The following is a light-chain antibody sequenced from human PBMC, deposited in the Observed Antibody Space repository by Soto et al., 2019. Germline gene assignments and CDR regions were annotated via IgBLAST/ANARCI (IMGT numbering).Light chain of an antibody. Sequence: VFTQSTATLSLSTGESATLSCRASQSVSSNLAWYQQKPGQPPRILIYHASNRDTGIPARFSGRGSGTDFTLTISSLEAEDFAVYYCQQYGSSLWTFGQGTKVDIK. V-gene: IGKV3-11*01. J-gene: IGKJ1*01. CDR3: QQYGSSLWT. CDR1: QSVSSN. CDR2: HAS.